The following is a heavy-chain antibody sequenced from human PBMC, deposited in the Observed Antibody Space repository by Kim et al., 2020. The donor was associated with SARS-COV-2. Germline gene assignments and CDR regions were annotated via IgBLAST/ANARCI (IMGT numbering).Heavy chain of an antibody. CDR1: GFTFSDYY. Sequence: GGSLRLSCAASGFTFSDYYLNWIRQAPGKGLEWVSYIGSSGSPIYYADSVRGRFTISRDNAKNSLYLQMNSLRAEDTAGYYCARDVKGIVGAIDYWGQGT. J-gene: IGHJ4*02. CDR2: IGSSGSPI. CDR3: ARDVKGIVGAIDY. D-gene: IGHD1-26*01. V-gene: IGHV3-11*04.